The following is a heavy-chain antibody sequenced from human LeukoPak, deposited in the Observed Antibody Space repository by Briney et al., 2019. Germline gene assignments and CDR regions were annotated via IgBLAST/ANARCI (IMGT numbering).Heavy chain of an antibody. Sequence: GGSLRLSCAASGFTFSSYGMHWVRQAPGKGLEWVAVIWYDGSNKYYADSVKGRFTISRDNSKNTLYLQMNSLRAEDTAVYYCAKDRWRDSSSWSFDYWGQGTLVTVSS. CDR2: IWYDGSNK. CDR3: AKDRWRDSSSWSFDY. V-gene: IGHV3-33*06. D-gene: IGHD6-13*01. CDR1: GFTFSSYG. J-gene: IGHJ4*02.